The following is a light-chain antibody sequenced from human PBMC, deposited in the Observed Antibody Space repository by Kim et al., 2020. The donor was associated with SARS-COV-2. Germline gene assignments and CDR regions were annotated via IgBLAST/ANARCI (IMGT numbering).Light chain of an antibody. V-gene: IGLV2-14*03. CDR3: SSHTTSSTYV. CDR1: SSGVGYYNS. J-gene: IGLJ1*01. CDR2: DVS. Sequence: GQSITISCTGSSSGVGYYNSVSWNQQRPGKAPKLIMYDVSERAAGVSNRFSGSQAGNTASLTISGLRAEDEADYYCSSHTTSSTYVFGSGTRVTVL.